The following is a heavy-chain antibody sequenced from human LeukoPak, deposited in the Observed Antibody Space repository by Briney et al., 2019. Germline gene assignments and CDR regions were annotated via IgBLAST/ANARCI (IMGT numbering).Heavy chain of an antibody. Sequence: PSEALSLTCTVSAGSISSYYWSWIREPPGEGLGLILIVYDSGTTNNIRTLNSRVTTSIETSKNQFSLTLSSVTAADTAVYYCARHWGYDAFDIWGQGTMVTVSS. V-gene: IGHV4-59*08. CDR3: ARHWGYDAFDI. J-gene: IGHJ3*02. CDR2: VYDSGTT. CDR1: AGSISSYY. D-gene: IGHD3-16*01.